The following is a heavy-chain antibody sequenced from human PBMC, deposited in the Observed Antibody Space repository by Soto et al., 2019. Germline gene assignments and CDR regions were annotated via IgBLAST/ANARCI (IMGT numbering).Heavy chain of an antibody. CDR1: GYSISSGYY. D-gene: IGHD3-9*01. J-gene: IGHJ4*02. CDR3: AREAHYDILGDFDY. Sequence: PSETLSLTCDVSGYSISSGYYWGWIRQPPGKGLEWVGSIYHSGSTYYNPSLKSRVTISVDTSKNQFSLKLSSVTAADTAVYYCAREAHYDILGDFDYWGQGTLVTVSS. V-gene: IGHV4-38-2*02. CDR2: IYHSGST.